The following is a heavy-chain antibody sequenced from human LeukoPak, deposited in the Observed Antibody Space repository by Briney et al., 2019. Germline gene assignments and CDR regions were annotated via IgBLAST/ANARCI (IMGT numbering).Heavy chain of an antibody. CDR2: INHSGST. D-gene: IGHD3-22*01. V-gene: IGHV4-34*01. CDR1: GGSFSGYY. Sequence: SETLSLTCAVYGGSFSGYYWSWIRQPPGKGLEWIGEINHSGSTSYNPSLKSRVTMSVDTSKNQFSLKLSSVTAADTAVYYCARLSSRRFPPTYSFDRRNYFDYWGQGTLVTVSP. J-gene: IGHJ4*02. CDR3: ARLSSRRFPPTYSFDRRNYFDY.